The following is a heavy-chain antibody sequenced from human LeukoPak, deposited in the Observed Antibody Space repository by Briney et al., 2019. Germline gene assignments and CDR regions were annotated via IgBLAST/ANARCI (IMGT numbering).Heavy chain of an antibody. V-gene: IGHV3-48*03. D-gene: IGHD2-15*01. CDR3: ARDPGYCSGGSCYSMGNY. CDR1: GFTFSSYE. Sequence: GGSLRLSCAASGFTFSSYEMNWVRRAPGKGLEWVSYISSSGSTIYYADSVKGRFTISRDNAKNSLYLQMNSLRAEDTAVYYCARDPGYCSGGSCYSMGNYWGQGTLVTVSS. CDR2: ISSSGSTI. J-gene: IGHJ4*02.